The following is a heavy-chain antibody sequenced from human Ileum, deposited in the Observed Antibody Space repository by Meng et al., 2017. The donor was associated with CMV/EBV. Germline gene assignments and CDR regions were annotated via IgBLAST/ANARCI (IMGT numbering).Heavy chain of an antibody. D-gene: IGHD3-3*01. J-gene: IGHJ4*02. Sequence: QLPLQESGPGLVKPSETPSLPCTASGGSTTSSTYYWGWIRQPPGKGLEWIGSVYYSGTTYYNPSLKSRVNMSIDTSKNRFSLKLSSATAADTAVYYCARNVGFYSSQIAYWGQGALVTVSS. CDR1: GGSTTSSTYY. CDR3: ARNVGFYSSQIAY. CDR2: VYYSGTT. V-gene: IGHV4-39*07.